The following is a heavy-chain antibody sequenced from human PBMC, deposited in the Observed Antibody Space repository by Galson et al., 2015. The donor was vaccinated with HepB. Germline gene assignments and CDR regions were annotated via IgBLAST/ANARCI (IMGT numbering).Heavy chain of an antibody. Sequence: SLRLSCAASGFSFTRYAMTWVRQAPGEGLEWVSSITSSGGNSYYTASVKGRFTVARDNSENTLLPQLNSLRAEDTAMYFCAKDGIMVANNPYHFHYWGQGTLVTVSS. CDR2: ITSSGGNS. J-gene: IGHJ4*02. D-gene: IGHD2-15*01. V-gene: IGHV3-23*01. CDR1: GFSFTRYA. CDR3: AKDGIMVANNPYHFHY.